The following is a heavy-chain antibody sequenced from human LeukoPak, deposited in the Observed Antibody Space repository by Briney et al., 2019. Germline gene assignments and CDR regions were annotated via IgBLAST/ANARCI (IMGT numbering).Heavy chain of an antibody. CDR2: ISSSSRYI. J-gene: IGHJ2*01. CDR1: GFTFSTYT. Sequence: GGSLRLSCAASGFTFSTYTINWVRQAPGKGLEWVSSISSSSRYIYSADSVKGRFTISRDNAKHSLFLHMNSLRSDDTAVHYCARDGVTVSSSPSYWYFDLWGRGTLVTVSS. CDR3: ARDGVTVSSSPSYWYFDL. D-gene: IGHD3-3*01. V-gene: IGHV3-21*01.